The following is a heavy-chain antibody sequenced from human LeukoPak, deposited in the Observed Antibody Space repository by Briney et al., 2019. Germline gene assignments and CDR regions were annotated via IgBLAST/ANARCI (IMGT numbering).Heavy chain of an antibody. V-gene: IGHV4-30-4*01. J-gene: IGHJ4*02. CDR1: GGSISSGDYY. D-gene: IGHD4-23*01. Sequence: SQTLSLTCTVSGGSISSGDYYWSWIRQPPGKGLEWIGYIYYSGSTYYNPSLKSRVTISVDTSKNQFSLKLSSVTAADTAVYYCARTVVTPHLFDYWGQGILVTVSS. CDR2: IYYSGST. CDR3: ARTVVTPHLFDY.